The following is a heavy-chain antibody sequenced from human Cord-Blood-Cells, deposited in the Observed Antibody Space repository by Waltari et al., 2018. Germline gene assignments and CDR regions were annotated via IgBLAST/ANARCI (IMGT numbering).Heavy chain of an antibody. CDR3: AREGVAAADLDY. D-gene: IGHD6-13*01. CDR1: GFTYSSYE. Sequence: EVQLVESGGGLVQPGGSLRLSCAASGFTYSSYEMNWLRQAPGKGLEWVSYISSSGSTIYYADSVKGRFTISRDNAKNSLYLQMNSLRAEDTAVYYCAREGVAAADLDYWGQGTLVTVSS. V-gene: IGHV3-48*03. CDR2: ISSSGSTI. J-gene: IGHJ4*02.